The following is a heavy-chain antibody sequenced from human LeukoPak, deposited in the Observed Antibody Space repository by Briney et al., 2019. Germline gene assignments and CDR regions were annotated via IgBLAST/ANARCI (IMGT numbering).Heavy chain of an antibody. J-gene: IGHJ4*02. CDR2: IYYSGST. Sequence: PSETLSLTCTVSGDSVSSGSYYWSWIRQPPGRGLEWIGYIYYSGSTNYNPSLKSRVTISLDTSKNQFSLKLSSVTAAGTAMYYCATETSLIFDYWGQGTLVTVSS. V-gene: IGHV4-61*01. CDR3: ATETSLIFDY. CDR1: GDSVSSGSYY.